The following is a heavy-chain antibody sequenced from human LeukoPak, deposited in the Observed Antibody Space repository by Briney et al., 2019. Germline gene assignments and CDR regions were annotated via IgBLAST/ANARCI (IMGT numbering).Heavy chain of an antibody. V-gene: IGHV1-2*02. CDR3: ARGEIIVGALYYYYMDV. CDR1: GYTFTGYY. D-gene: IGHD1-26*01. CDR2: INPNSGGT. Sequence: GASVKVSCKASGYTFTGYYMHWVRQAPGQGLKWMGWINPNSGGTNYAQKFQGRVTMTRDTSISTAYMELSRLRSDDTAVYYCARGEIIVGALYYYYMDVWGKGTTVTVSS. J-gene: IGHJ6*03.